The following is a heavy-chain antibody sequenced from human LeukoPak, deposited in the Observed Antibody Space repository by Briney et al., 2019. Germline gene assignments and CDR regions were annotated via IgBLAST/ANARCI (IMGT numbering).Heavy chain of an antibody. V-gene: IGHV3-23*01. J-gene: IGHJ4*02. CDR3: AKSKGSGYDWDY. CDR1: GFTFSSYA. Sequence: GGSLRLSCAASGFTFSSYAMSWVRQAPGKGLEWVSAISGSGGSTYYAVSVKGRFTISRDNSKNTLYLQMNSLRAEDTAVHYCAKSKGSGYDWDYWGQGTLVTVSS. CDR2: ISGSGGST. D-gene: IGHD5-12*01.